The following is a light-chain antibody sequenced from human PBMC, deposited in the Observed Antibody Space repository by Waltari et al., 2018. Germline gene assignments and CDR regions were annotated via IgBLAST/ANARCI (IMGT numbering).Light chain of an antibody. CDR3: MQGVRPWT. Sequence: DLVMTQSPVTLAVTLGQSASISCTSSQTLLNTDGNVYLNWFHQRPGQSPRRLIYQVSKRGSGVPDRFRGSGSHTDFTLTITRVEAEDVGLYFCMQGVRPWTFGQGTRVEIK. CDR1: QTLLNTDGNVY. J-gene: IGKJ1*01. CDR2: QVS. V-gene: IGKV2-30*01.